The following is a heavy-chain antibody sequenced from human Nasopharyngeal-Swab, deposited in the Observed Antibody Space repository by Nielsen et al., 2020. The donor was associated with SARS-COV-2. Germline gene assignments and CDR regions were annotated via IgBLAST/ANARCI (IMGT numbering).Heavy chain of an antibody. CDR1: GDSISPNY. D-gene: IGHD3/OR15-3a*01. Sequence: SETLCLTCTVSGDSISPNYWSWIRQSPGKRLEWIGDIYYTGSADYSRSLRTRVTISVDRSKNRFSLELTSVTTAETAVYYCARWVPFRRGTGRPSFYYFGMDVWGQGTTVTVSS. V-gene: IGHV4-59*01. J-gene: IGHJ6*02. CDR2: IYYTGSA. CDR3: ARWVPFRRGTGRPSFYYFGMDV.